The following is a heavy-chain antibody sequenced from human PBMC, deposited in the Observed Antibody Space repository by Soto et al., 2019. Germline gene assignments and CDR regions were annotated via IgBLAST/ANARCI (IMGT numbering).Heavy chain of an antibody. J-gene: IGHJ6*02. CDR1: GFTFSSYG. V-gene: IGHV3-30*18. CDR3: AKDGFKAYYYYGMDV. D-gene: IGHD3-10*01. CDR2: ISYDGSNK. Sequence: LRLSCAASGFTFSSYGMHWVRQAPGKGLEWVAVISYDGSNKYYADSVKGRFTISRDNSKNTLYLQMNSLRAEDTAVYYCAKDGFKAYYYYGMDVWGQGTTVTVSS.